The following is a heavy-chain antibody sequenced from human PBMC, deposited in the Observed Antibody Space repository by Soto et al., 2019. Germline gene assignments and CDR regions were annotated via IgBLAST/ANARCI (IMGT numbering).Heavy chain of an antibody. CDR1: GGTFSSYA. V-gene: IGHV1-69*01. Sequence: QVQLVQSGAEVKKPGSSVKVSCKAPGGTFSSYAISGVRQAPGQGLEWMGGIIPILGTAKYAQKFQGRVTITADESTSTGYMELSSLRSEDTAVYYWARSQGGSSSLDIYYYYYYGMDVWGQGTTVTVSS. D-gene: IGHD2-15*01. J-gene: IGHJ6*02. CDR3: ARSQGGSSSLDIYYYYYYGMDV. CDR2: IIPILGTA.